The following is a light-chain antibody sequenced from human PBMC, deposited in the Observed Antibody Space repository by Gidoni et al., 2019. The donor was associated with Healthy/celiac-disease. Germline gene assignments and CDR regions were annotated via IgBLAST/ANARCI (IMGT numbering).Light chain of an antibody. CDR3: QSADSSGTHVV. Sequence: SYELTPPPSVSVSPGQTARITCSGDALPKQYAYWYQQKPGQAPVLVIYKDSERPSGIPERCSGSSSGTTVTLTISGVQAEDEADYYCQSADSSGTHVVFGGGTKLTVL. J-gene: IGLJ2*01. CDR2: KDS. CDR1: ALPKQY. V-gene: IGLV3-25*02.